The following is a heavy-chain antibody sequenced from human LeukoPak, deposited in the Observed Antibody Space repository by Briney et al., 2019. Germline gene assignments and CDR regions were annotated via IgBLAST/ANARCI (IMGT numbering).Heavy chain of an antibody. CDR3: AKVPTTVTFYYYYYGMDV. Sequence: PGGSLRLSCAASGFTFSSYGMHWVRQAPGKGLEWVAFIRYEGSNKYYADSVKGRFTISRDNSKNTLYLQMNSLRAEDTAVYYCAKVPTTVTFYYYYYGMDVWGQGTTVTVSS. J-gene: IGHJ6*02. CDR2: IRYEGSNK. V-gene: IGHV3-30*02. CDR1: GFTFSSYG. D-gene: IGHD4-17*01.